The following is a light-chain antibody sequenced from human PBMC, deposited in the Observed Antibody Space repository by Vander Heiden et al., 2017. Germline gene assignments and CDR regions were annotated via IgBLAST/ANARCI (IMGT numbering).Light chain of an antibody. Sequence: DIQMIQSPSSLSASVGDRVTITCQASQDISNYLNWYQQKPGKAPKRLIYDASNLETGVPSRFSGSGSGTDFTFTISSLQSEDIATYYCQQYDNLRFTFGPGTKVDIK. CDR2: DAS. CDR1: QDISNY. CDR3: QQYDNLRFT. V-gene: IGKV1-33*01. J-gene: IGKJ3*01.